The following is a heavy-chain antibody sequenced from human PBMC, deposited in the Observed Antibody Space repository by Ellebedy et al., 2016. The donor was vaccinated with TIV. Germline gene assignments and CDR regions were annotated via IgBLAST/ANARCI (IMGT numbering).Heavy chain of an antibody. Sequence: MPSETLSLTCAIYGGSFSGYYWSRIRQPPGKGLEWIGEINHSGSTNYNPSLKSRVTISVDTSKNQFSLKLSSVTAADTAVYYCARGGSSTVTTPPVWFDPWGQGTLVTVSS. CDR1: GGSFSGYY. D-gene: IGHD4-17*01. V-gene: IGHV4-34*01. CDR3: ARGGSSTVTTPPVWFDP. CDR2: INHSGST. J-gene: IGHJ5*02.